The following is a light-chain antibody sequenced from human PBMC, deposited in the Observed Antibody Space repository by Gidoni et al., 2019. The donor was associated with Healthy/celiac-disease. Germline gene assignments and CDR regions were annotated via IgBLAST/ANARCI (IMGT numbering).Light chain of an antibody. Sequence: DIQMTQSPSSLSASVGDRVTITCRASQSISSYLNWYQQKPGKAPKLLIYAASSLQRGVPSRFSGSGSGKDFTLTSSSLEHEEFANYYCQQSYSTPRNFGQGTKLEIK. J-gene: IGKJ2*01. CDR1: QSISSY. CDR3: QQSYSTPRN. CDR2: AAS. V-gene: IGKV1-39*01.